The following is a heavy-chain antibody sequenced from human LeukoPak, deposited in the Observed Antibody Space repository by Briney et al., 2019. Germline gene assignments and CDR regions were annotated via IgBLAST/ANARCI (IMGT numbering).Heavy chain of an antibody. D-gene: IGHD3-22*01. V-gene: IGHV4-4*07. CDR3: ARVRYYYDSSGYTSGRSEDY. J-gene: IGHJ4*02. CDR1: GGSISSYY. Sequence: SETLSLTCTVSGGSISSYYWSWIRQPAGKGLEWIGRIYTSGSTNYNPSLKSRVTISVDTSKNQFSLKLSSVTAADTAVYYCARVRYYYDSSGYTSGRSEDYWGQGTLVTVSS. CDR2: IYTSGST.